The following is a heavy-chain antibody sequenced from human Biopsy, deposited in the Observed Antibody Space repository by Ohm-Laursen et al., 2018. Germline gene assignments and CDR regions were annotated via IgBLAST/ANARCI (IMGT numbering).Heavy chain of an antibody. CDR1: GGTFGNHA. D-gene: IGHD3-10*01. V-gene: IGHV1-69*01. CDR3: ARARITMGRGVIIQNYNFFDP. J-gene: IGHJ5*02. CDR2: IVPLFGSA. Sequence: GSSVKVSCNASGGTFGNHAINWVRQAPGQGLEWMGGIVPLFGSAKYAQKFQDRVTITADESTSTAYMDLSSLRFDDTAVYYCARARITMGRGVIIQNYNFFDPWGQGTLVTVSS.